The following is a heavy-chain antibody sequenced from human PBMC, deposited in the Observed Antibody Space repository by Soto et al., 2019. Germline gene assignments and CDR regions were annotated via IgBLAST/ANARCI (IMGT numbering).Heavy chain of an antibody. CDR1: GFSFNMYW. J-gene: IGHJ4*02. D-gene: IGHD1-26*01. CDR3: ARHQVGYRVTDY. V-gene: IGHV3-7*01. CDR2: IKEDGSQK. Sequence: EVQLVESGGGLVQPGGSLRLSCAASGFSFNMYWMSWVRQAPGKGLEWVANIKEDGSQKYYVDSVKGRFTISRDNAKNSLYLQMNSLRAEDTAVYYCARHQVGYRVTDYWGQGTLVTVSS.